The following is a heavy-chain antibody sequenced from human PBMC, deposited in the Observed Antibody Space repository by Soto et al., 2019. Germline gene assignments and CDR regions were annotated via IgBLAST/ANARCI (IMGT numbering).Heavy chain of an antibody. J-gene: IGHJ6*03. CDR2: MNPNSGNT. CDR1: GYTFASYD. V-gene: IGHV1-8*01. CDR3: ARTKLDYYYYYMDV. D-gene: IGHD3-3*02. Sequence: ASVKVSCKASGYTFASYDINWVRQATGQGLEWMGWMNPNSGNTGYAQKFQGRVTMTRNTSISTAYMELSSLRSEDTAVYYCARTKLDYYYYYMDVWGKGTTVTVSS.